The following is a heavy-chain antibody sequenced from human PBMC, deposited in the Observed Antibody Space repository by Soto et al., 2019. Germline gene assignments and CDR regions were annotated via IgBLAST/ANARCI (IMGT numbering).Heavy chain of an antibody. V-gene: IGHV3-23*01. CDR3: ATRISQLWVFNPDAFDI. CDR1: GFPFSSSA. J-gene: IGHJ3*02. D-gene: IGHD5-18*01. CDR2: RSGICVST. Sequence: CAASGFPFSSSAMLWVLPAPWKWLDVFPARSGICVSTYYADSVKGRFTISRDNSKNTLYLQMNSLRAEDTAVYYCATRISQLWVFNPDAFDIWGQGTMVT.